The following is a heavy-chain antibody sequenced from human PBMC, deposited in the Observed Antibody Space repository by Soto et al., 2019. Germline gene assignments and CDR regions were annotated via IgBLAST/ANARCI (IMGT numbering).Heavy chain of an antibody. CDR3: ARGYYGSGSPDSYYYGMDV. CDR2: IIPIFGTA. CDR1: GCTFSSYA. D-gene: IGHD3-10*01. Sequence: GASVKVSCKASGCTFSSYAISWVRQAPGQGLEWMGGIIPIFGTANYAQKFQGRVTITADESTSTAYMELSSLRSEDTAVYYCARGYYGSGSPDSYYYGMDVWGQGTTVTVSS. V-gene: IGHV1-69*13. J-gene: IGHJ6*02.